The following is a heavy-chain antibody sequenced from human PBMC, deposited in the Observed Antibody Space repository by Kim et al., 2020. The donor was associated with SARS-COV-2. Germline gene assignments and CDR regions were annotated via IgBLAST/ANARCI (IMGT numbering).Heavy chain of an antibody. CDR2: INNNGDTT. D-gene: IGHD3-10*01. V-gene: IGHV3-64D*06. CDR3: VKGRGVTLYYDMDV. CDR1: GFTFSSYA. Sequence: GGSLRLSCSASGFTFSSYAIHWFRQAPGKGLEYVSGINNNGDTTSYADSVKGRFTISRDNSKNTLFLQMSILRAEDTAVYYCVKGRGVTLYYDMDVWGQGTTVTVSS. J-gene: IGHJ6*02.